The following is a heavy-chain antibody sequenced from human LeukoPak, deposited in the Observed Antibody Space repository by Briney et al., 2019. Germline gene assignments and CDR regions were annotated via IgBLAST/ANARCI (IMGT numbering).Heavy chain of an antibody. V-gene: IGHV4-34*01. CDR2: INHSGIT. CDR3: ARMVRGVINHYYYYMDV. Sequence: SETLSLTCAVYGGSFSDYYWSWIRQPPGKGLEWIGEINHSGITNYNPSLKSRVTMSVDTSKNQFSLKLSSVTAADTAVYYCARMVRGVINHYYYYMDVWGKGTTVTVSS. D-gene: IGHD3-10*01. CDR1: GGSFSDYY. J-gene: IGHJ6*03.